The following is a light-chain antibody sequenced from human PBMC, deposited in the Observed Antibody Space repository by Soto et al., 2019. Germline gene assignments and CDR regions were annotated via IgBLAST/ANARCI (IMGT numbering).Light chain of an antibody. CDR3: QQYGSSQS. J-gene: IGKJ1*01. CDR2: GAS. CDR1: QSVSSSF. V-gene: IGKV3-20*01. Sequence: EIVLTQSPGTLSLSPGESATLSCRASQSVSSSFLAWYQQKPGQAPRLLIYGASTRATGIPDRFSGSGSGTDFTLTISRLEPEDFGVYYCQQYGSSQSFGQGTKVEIK.